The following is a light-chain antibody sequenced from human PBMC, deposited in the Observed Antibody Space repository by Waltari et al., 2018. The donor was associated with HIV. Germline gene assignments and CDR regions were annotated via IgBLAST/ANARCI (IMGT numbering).Light chain of an antibody. J-gene: IGKJ4*01. CDR2: GAS. CDR3: QQYGTSLLT. CDR1: QSVSNNY. Sequence: EIVLTQSPGTLSLSPGERATLSFRASQSVSNNYLAWYQQKPGQAPRLLIDGASSRATGIPDRFSGSGSGTDFTLTISRLEPEDFAVYYCQQYGTSLLTFGGGTKVEIK. V-gene: IGKV3-20*01.